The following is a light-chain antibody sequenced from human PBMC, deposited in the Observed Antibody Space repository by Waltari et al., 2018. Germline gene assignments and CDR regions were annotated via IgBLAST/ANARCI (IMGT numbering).Light chain of an antibody. J-gene: IGLJ3*02. CDR1: SRHSSYI. V-gene: IGLV4-60*03. Sequence: QPVLTQSSSASASLGSSVKLTCTLSSRHSSYILARHTPQPGKAPRYLMKGEGSGSYNKGSGVPDRFSGSSSGAGRYLTFSNLQSEDEADYYSETGDSNTEGVFGGGTKLTVL. CDR3: ETGDSNTEGV. CDR2: GEGSGSY.